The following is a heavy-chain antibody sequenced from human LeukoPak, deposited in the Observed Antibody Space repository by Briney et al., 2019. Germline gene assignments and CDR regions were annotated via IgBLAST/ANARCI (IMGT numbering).Heavy chain of an antibody. Sequence: GGSLRLSCAASGFTFSSYAMSWVRQAPGKGLEWVSAISGSGGSTYYADSVKGRFTISRDNSKNTLYLQMNGLRAEDTAVYYCAKDWGITMVRGVMTPYYYGMDVWGQGTTVTVSS. CDR1: GFTFSSYA. J-gene: IGHJ6*02. D-gene: IGHD3-10*01. V-gene: IGHV3-23*01. CDR3: AKDWGITMVRGVMTPYYYGMDV. CDR2: ISGSGGST.